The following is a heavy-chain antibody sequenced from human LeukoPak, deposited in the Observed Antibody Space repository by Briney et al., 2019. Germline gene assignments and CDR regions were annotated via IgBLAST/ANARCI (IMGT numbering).Heavy chain of an antibody. Sequence: SGPTLVNPTQTLTLTCTFSGFSLSTRGMCVSLIRQPPGKALEWLARIDWDDDKYYSTSLKTRLTISKDTSKNQVVLTMTNMDPVDTATYYCARIPHGDYAFDYWGQGTLVTVSS. CDR1: GFSLSTRGMC. D-gene: IGHD4-17*01. CDR2: IDWDDDK. V-gene: IGHV2-70*11. J-gene: IGHJ4*02. CDR3: ARIPHGDYAFDY.